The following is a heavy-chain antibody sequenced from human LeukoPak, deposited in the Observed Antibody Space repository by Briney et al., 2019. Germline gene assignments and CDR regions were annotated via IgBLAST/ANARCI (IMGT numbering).Heavy chain of an antibody. Sequence: SETLSLTCTVSGGSFSTYYWSWIRQPPGKGLEWIGYIYYSGSIKYNPSLQSRVTISIDTSKNQFSVKVNSVTAADTAVYYCARGNERYARFDFWGQGTLVSVSS. CDR2: IYYSGSI. J-gene: IGHJ4*02. D-gene: IGHD1-1*01. CDR1: GGSFSTYY. CDR3: ARGNERYARFDF. V-gene: IGHV4-59*08.